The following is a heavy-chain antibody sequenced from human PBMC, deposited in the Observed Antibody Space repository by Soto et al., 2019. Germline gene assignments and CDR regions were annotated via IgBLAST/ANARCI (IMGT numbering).Heavy chain of an antibody. V-gene: IGHV3-48*03. D-gene: IGHD3-22*01. CDR2: ISSSGSTI. CDR1: GFSLSSYE. Sequence: PGGSLRLSCAASGFSLSSYEMNWVRQAPGKGLERDSYISSSGSTIYYADSVKGRFTISRDNTKNSLYLQMNSLRAEDTAVYYCARESYYDSSGYSLVFDYWGQGTLVTVSS. CDR3: ARESYYDSSGYSLVFDY. J-gene: IGHJ4*02.